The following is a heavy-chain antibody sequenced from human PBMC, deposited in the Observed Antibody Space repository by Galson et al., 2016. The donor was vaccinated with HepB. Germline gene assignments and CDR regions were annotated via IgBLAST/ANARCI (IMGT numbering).Heavy chain of an antibody. Sequence: ALRLSCATWGFIFSSYSMDWVRQAQGTGLEWVSYINRYSSTTYYADSVKGRFTISRDNAKNSLYQQMNSLRDEDTAVYYCARDPYYYGMDVWGQGTTVTVSS. CDR2: INRYSSTT. J-gene: IGHJ6*02. CDR3: ARDPYYYGMDV. CDR1: GFIFSSYS. V-gene: IGHV3-48*02.